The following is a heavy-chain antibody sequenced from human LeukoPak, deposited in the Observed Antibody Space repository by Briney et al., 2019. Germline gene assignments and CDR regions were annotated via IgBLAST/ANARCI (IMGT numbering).Heavy chain of an antibody. Sequence: GGSLRLSSAASGFTFSDHYMDWVRQAPGQGLEWVGHTGNKANSYTTEYAASVKGRFTISRDDSKNSLYLQMNSLKTEDTAVYYCARGGYSSSSFYGMDVWGQGTTVTVSS. D-gene: IGHD6-6*01. V-gene: IGHV3-72*01. CDR1: GFTFSDHY. CDR2: TGNKANSYTT. J-gene: IGHJ6*02. CDR3: ARGGYSSSSFYGMDV.